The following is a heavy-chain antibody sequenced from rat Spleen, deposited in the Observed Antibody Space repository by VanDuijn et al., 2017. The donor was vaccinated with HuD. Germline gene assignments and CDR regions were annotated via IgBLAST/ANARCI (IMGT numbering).Heavy chain of an antibody. V-gene: IGHV5-58*01. CDR3: AVAGFGY. CDR2: ISSDGFNT. CDR1: GFTFSAYW. Sequence: EVQLVETGGGLVQPGRSLKLSCVASGFTFSAYWMYWVRQAPGKGLEWVSSISSDGFNTYYPDSVKGRFTISRSNSENTVYLQMNSLRSEDTATYYCAVAGFGYWGQGVMVTVSS. J-gene: IGHJ2*01. D-gene: IGHD4-4*01.